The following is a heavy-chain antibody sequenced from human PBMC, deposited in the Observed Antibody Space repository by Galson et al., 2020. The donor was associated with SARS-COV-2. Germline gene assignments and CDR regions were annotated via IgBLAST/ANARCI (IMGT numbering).Heavy chain of an antibody. Sequence: SVKVSCKASGGTFSSYAISWVRQAPGQGLEWMGGIIPIFGTANYAQKFQGRVTITADESTSTAYMELSSLRSEDTAVYYCASIAAAGNSFDYWGQGTLVTVSS. D-gene: IGHD6-13*01. J-gene: IGHJ4*02. CDR3: ASIAAAGNSFDY. V-gene: IGHV1-69*13. CDR1: GGTFSSYA. CDR2: IIPIFGTA.